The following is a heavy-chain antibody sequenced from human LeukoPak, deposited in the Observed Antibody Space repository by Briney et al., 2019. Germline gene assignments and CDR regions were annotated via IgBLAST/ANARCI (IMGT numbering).Heavy chain of an antibody. D-gene: IGHD2-15*01. CDR1: GGSISSGGYS. J-gene: IGHJ5*02. CDR3: AREGYCSGGSCDNWFDP. CDR2: IYHSGST. Sequence: SETLSLTCAVSGGSISSGGYSWSWIRQPPGKGLEWIGYIYHSGSTYCNPSLKSRVTISVDRSKNQFSLNLSSVTAADTAVYYCAREGYCSGGSCDNWFDPWGQGTLVTVSS. V-gene: IGHV4-30-2*01.